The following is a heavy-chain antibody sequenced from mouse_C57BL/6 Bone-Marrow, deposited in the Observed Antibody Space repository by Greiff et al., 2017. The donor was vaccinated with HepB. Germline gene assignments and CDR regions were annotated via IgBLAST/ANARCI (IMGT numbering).Heavy chain of an antibody. CDR3: TTLSSLYAMDY. CDR2: IDPENGDT. V-gene: IGHV14-4*01. J-gene: IGHJ4*01. Sequence: EVQLQQSGAELVRPGASVKLSCTASGFNIKDDYMHWVKQRPEQGLEWIGWIDPENGDTEYASKFQGKATITADTSSNTAYLQLSSLTSEDTAVYYCTTLSSLYAMDYWGQGTSVTVSS. D-gene: IGHD1-1*01. CDR1: GFNIKDDY.